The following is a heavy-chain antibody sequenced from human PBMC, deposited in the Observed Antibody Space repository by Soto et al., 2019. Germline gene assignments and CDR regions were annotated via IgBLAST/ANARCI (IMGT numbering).Heavy chain of an antibody. J-gene: IGHJ3*02. CDR1: GFTFSSHS. V-gene: IGHV3-21*01. Sequence: GGSLRLSCAASGFTFSSHSMNWVRQAPGKGLEWVSSISSSSSYIYYADSVKGRFTISRDNAKNSLYLQMNSLRAEDTAVYYCARDKDSSSWHDAFDIWGQGTMVTVSS. D-gene: IGHD6-13*01. CDR2: ISSSSSYI. CDR3: ARDKDSSSWHDAFDI.